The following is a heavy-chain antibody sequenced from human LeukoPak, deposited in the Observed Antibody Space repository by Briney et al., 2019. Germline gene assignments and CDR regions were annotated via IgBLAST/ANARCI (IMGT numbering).Heavy chain of an antibody. CDR1: AGSISTYY. Sequence: SETLSLTCSVSAGSISTYYWTWVRQPPGKGLEGMGDIYYTGSTNYNPSLKSRVTISVDPSKNPSSLKLSSVTAADTAVYYCARVYGSGYDFRGAFDIWGQGTMVTVSS. CDR2: IYYTGST. V-gene: IGHV4-59*01. CDR3: ARVYGSGYDFRGAFDI. J-gene: IGHJ3*02. D-gene: IGHD5-12*01.